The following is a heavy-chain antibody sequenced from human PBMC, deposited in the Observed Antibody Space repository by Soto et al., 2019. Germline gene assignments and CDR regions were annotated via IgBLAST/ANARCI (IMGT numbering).Heavy chain of an antibody. D-gene: IGHD6-13*01. Sequence: GASVKVSCKASGGTFSSYAISWVRQAPGQRLEWMGWINAGNGNTKYSQKLQGRVTITRDTSASTAYMELSSLRSEDTAVYYCARDVAAADYWGQGTLVTVSS. V-gene: IGHV1-3*01. CDR1: GGTFSSYA. CDR2: INAGNGNT. J-gene: IGHJ4*02. CDR3: ARDVAAADY.